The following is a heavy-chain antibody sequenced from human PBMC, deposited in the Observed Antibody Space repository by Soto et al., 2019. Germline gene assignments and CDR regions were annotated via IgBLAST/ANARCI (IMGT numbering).Heavy chain of an antibody. CDR1: GCSVSSGCYY. Sequence: SETLSLTCTFSGCSVSSGCYYWRWIRQHPGKGLERLGYIYYSGSTYYNLSLKSRATISVDTSKNQFSMQLSSVTSAHTSVYYCAREASPTTYAFDIWCQGTMVTVSS. D-gene: IGHD1-7*01. CDR3: AREASPTTYAFDI. V-gene: IGHV4-31*03. J-gene: IGHJ3*02. CDR2: IYYSGST.